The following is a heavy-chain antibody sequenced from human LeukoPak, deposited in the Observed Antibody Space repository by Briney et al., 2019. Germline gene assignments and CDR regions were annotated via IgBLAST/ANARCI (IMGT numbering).Heavy chain of an antibody. CDR1: GDSITSYY. V-gene: IGHV4-4*07. D-gene: IGHD3-9*01. CDR2: ISITDGT. Sequence: SETLSLTCTVSGDSITSYYWSWIRQPAGKGLEWIGRISITDGTSYTPSLQSRVTMSVDASKNRFSLKLSSVTAADTAVYYCARIRRNSVDWYADDNWGQGTLVTVSS. J-gene: IGHJ4*02. CDR3: ARIRRNSVDWYADDN.